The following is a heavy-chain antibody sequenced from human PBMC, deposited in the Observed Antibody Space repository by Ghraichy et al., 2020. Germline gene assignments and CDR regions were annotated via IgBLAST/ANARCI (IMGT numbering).Heavy chain of an antibody. V-gene: IGHV3-7*01. CDR3: ARERALGI. CDR2: IKEDGSEK. D-gene: IGHD7-27*01. J-gene: IGHJ3*02. CDR1: GFTFSNYW. Sequence: GESLNISCAASGFTFSNYWISWFRQAPGKGLEWVANIKEDGSEKYYVDSVKGRFTISRDNAKNSLYLQMNSLRAEDTAVYYCARERALGIWGQGTMVTVSS.